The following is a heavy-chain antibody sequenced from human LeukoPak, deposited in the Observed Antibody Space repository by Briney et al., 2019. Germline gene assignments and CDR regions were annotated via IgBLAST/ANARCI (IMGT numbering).Heavy chain of an antibody. Sequence: GGSLRLSCAASGFTFSSYWLSWVRQAPGKGLEWVANIKQDGSEKYYVDSVKGRFTISRDNAKNSLYLQMNSLRAEDTAVCDCARDRYDSSGYAIFDYWGQGTLVTVSS. D-gene: IGHD3-22*01. CDR3: ARDRYDSSGYAIFDY. V-gene: IGHV3-7*01. J-gene: IGHJ4*02. CDR2: IKQDGSEK. CDR1: GFTFSSYW.